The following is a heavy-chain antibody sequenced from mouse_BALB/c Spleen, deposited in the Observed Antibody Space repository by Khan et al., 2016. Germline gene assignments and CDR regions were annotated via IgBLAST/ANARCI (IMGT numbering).Heavy chain of an antibody. CDR3: ARAGYYGYLVN. Sequence: EVQLQESGGGLVQPGGSLKLSCAASAFDFSRYWMSWVRQAPGKGLEWIGEINPDSSTINYTPSLKDRFIISRDNAKNTLYLQMRKVRSEDTVLYYCARAGYYGYLVNWGQGTLVTVSA. J-gene: IGHJ3*01. D-gene: IGHD1-1*01. V-gene: IGHV4-1*02. CDR1: AFDFSRYW. CDR2: INPDSSTI.